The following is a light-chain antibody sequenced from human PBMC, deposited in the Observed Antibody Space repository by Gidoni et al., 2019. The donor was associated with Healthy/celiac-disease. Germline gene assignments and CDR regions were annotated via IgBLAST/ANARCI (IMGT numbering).Light chain of an antibody. CDR3: QQSYSTSWT. J-gene: IGKJ1*01. CDR2: AAS. Sequence: DIQMTQSPSSLSASVGDRVTITCRASQSITNYLNWYQQKPGKAPNLLIYAASSLQSGVPSRFSGSGSGTDFTLTISSLQPEDFATYNCQQSYSTSWTFGQGTKVEIK. CDR1: QSITNY. V-gene: IGKV1-39*01.